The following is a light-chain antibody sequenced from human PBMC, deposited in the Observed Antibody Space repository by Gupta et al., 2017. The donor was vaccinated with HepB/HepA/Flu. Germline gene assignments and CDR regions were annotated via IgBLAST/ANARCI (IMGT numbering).Light chain of an antibody. J-gene: IGLJ3*02. Sequence: LVLTQSPSASASLGASVKLTCTLSSGHSRYAITWHQQRPQKGPRYLMKLNSDGRHSKGDGIPARFSGSSSGAERYLIISSLQSEDEADYFCQTWATGIWVFGGGTKLTVL. CDR3: QTWATGIWV. V-gene: IGLV4-69*01. CDR1: SGHSRYA. CDR2: LNSDGRH.